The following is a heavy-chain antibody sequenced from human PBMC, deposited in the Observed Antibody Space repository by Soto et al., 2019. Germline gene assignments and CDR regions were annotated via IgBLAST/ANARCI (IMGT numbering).Heavy chain of an antibody. D-gene: IGHD2-21*02. CDR2: ISYDGSNK. Sequence: QVQLVESGGGVVQPGRSLRLSCAASGFTFSSYAMHWVRRAPGKGLEWVAVISYDGSNKYYADSVKGRFTIYRDNSKNTLYLQMNSLRAEDTAVYYCARDPVAYCGGDCRTFDYWGQGTLVTVSS. CDR1: GFTFSSYA. V-gene: IGHV3-30-3*01. CDR3: ARDPVAYCGGDCRTFDY. J-gene: IGHJ4*02.